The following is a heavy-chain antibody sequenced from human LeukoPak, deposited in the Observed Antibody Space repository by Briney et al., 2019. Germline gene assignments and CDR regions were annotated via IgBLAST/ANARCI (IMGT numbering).Heavy chain of an antibody. J-gene: IGHJ6*02. Sequence: GRSLRLSCAASGLTFSSYAMHWVRQAPGKGLEWVAVIWYDGSNKYYADSVKGRFTISRDNSKNTLYLQMNSLRAEDTAVYYCARSRGLSSSPTAYYYGMDVWGQGTTVTVSS. CDR1: GLTFSSYA. D-gene: IGHD6-13*01. V-gene: IGHV3-33*01. CDR3: ARSRGLSSSPTAYYYGMDV. CDR2: IWYDGSNK.